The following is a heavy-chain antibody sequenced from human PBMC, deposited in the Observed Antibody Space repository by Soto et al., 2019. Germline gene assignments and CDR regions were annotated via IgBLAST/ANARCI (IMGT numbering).Heavy chain of an antibody. CDR1: GFTFDDYA. CDR3: ALSEQLVLVY. V-gene: IGHV3-9*01. CDR2: ISWNSGSI. Sequence: EVQLVESGGGLVPPGRSLRLSCAASGFTFDDYAMHWVRQAPGKGLEWVSGISWNSGSIGYADSVKGRFTISRDNAKNSLYLQMNSLRAEDTALYYCALSEQLVLVYWGPGTLVTVSS. J-gene: IGHJ4*02. D-gene: IGHD6-13*01.